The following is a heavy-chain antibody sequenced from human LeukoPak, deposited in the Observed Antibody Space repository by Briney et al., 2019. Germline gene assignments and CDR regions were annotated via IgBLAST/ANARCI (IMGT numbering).Heavy chain of an antibody. Sequence: VASVKVSCKASGYTFTGYYMHWVRQAPGQGLEWMGWINPNSGGTNYAQKFQGRVTMTRDTSISTAYMELSRLRSDDTAVYYCARDKYSSSWSRTNAFDIWGQGTMVTVSS. D-gene: IGHD6-13*01. CDR1: GYTFTGYY. CDR2: INPNSGGT. J-gene: IGHJ3*02. CDR3: ARDKYSSSWSRTNAFDI. V-gene: IGHV1-2*02.